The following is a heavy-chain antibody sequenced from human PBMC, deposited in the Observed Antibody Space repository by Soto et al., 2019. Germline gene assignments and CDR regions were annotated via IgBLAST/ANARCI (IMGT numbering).Heavy chain of an antibody. Sequence: QMQLVQSGPEVKKPGTSVKVSCKASGFTFTSSAVQWVRQARGQRLEWIGWIVVGTGNTNYAQKLQARVTMTRDMSTSTAYMELSSLRSEDTAVYYCAADYPYYDFWSGYYLGYDYYGMDVWGQGTTVTVSS. J-gene: IGHJ6*02. CDR1: GFTFTSSA. D-gene: IGHD3-3*01. CDR2: IVVGTGNT. V-gene: IGHV1-58*01. CDR3: AADYPYYDFWSGYYLGYDYYGMDV.